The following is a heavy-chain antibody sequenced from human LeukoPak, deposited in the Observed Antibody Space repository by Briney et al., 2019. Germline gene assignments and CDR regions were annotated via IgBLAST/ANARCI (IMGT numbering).Heavy chain of an antibody. V-gene: IGHV3-21*01. J-gene: IGHJ6*04. CDR2: ISSSSDYI. CDR1: EFTFSSYN. Sequence: GGSLRLSCAASEFTFSSYNMNWVRQAPGKGLEWVSSISSSSDYIYYADSVKGRFTISRDNAKNSLYLQMNSLRAEDTAVYYCAELGITMIGGVWGKGTTVTISS. D-gene: IGHD3-10*02. CDR3: AELGITMIGGV.